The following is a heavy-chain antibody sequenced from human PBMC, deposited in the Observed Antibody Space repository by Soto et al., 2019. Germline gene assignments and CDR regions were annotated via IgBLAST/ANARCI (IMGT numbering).Heavy chain of an antibody. J-gene: IGHJ6*02. D-gene: IGHD3-9*01. Sequence: ASVKVSCKASGGTFSSYAISWVRQAPGQGLEWMGGIIPIFGTANYAQKFQGRVTITADESTSTAYMELSSLRSEDTAVYYCARGDEYYDILTGYYPYTWYYGMDVWGQGTTVTVSS. V-gene: IGHV1-69*13. CDR1: GGTFSSYA. CDR2: IIPIFGTA. CDR3: ARGDEYYDILTGYYPYTWYYGMDV.